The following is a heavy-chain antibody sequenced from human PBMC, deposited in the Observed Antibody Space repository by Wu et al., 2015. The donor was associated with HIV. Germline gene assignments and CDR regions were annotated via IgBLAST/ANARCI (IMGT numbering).Heavy chain of an antibody. J-gene: IGHJ1*01. CDR2: INPSSGGT. D-gene: IGHD6-19*01. CDR1: GYSFTDYF. V-gene: IGHV1-2*02. CDR3: ARSDSTGWLTXEYFHY. Sequence: QVQLVQSGAEVKKPGASVKVSCKASGYSFTDYFIYWVRQAPGQGPEWMGWINPSSGGTDYAQKFRGRVTMTTDTSINTAYMDLSRLRSDDTAMYYCARSDSTGWLTXEYFHYWGQGTLVTVST.